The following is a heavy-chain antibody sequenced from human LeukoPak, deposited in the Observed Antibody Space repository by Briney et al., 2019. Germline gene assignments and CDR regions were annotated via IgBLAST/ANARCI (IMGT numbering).Heavy chain of an antibody. CDR3: ARDMEIAAAGSPTYYYYGMDV. CDR2: IYTSGST. V-gene: IGHV4-4*07. J-gene: IGHJ6*02. D-gene: IGHD6-13*01. CDR1: GGSLSSYY. Sequence: SETLSLTCTVSGGSLSSYYWSWIRQPAGKGLEWIGRIYTSGSTNYNPSLKSRVTMSVDTSKNQFSLKLSSVTAADTAVYYCARDMEIAAAGSPTYYYYGMDVWGQGTTVTVSS.